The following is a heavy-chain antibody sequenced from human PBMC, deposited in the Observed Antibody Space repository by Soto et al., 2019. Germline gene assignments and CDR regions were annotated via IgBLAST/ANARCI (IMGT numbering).Heavy chain of an antibody. Sequence: PSATLSLTCSVSGTSFTTYYWTWIRQPPGTGLEWIGEINHSGSTNYNPSLRSRVTISVDTSKNHFSLKLTSVTAADTAVYYCARGRGGAYYYYGMDVWGQGTTVTVSS. J-gene: IGHJ6*02. D-gene: IGHD3-10*01. CDR3: ARGRGGAYYYYGMDV. CDR1: GTSFTTYY. CDR2: INHSGST. V-gene: IGHV4-34*01.